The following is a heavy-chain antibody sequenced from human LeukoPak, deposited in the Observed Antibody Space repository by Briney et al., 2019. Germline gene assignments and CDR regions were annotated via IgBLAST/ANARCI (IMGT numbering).Heavy chain of an antibody. D-gene: IGHD2-15*01. J-gene: IGHJ5*02. CDR3: ARDHEDIVVVVAAASGFDP. CDR2: INPNTGGT. Sequence: ASVKVSCKASGHTFNGYYIHWVRQAPGQGLEWMGWINPNTGGTNYAQKFQGRVTMTRDTSIRTAHMELSRLRSDDTAVFYCARDHEDIVVVVAAASGFDPWGQGTLVTVSS. CDR1: GHTFNGYY. V-gene: IGHV1-2*02.